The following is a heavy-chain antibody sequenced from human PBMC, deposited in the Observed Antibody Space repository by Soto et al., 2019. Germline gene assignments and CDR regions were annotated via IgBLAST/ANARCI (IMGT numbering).Heavy chain of an antibody. Sequence: SETLSLTCAVSGVSIISSNWWSLVRHPPGKGLEWIGEIYHSGSTNYNPSLKSRVTISVDKSKNQFSLKLSSVTAADTAVYYCARDGPRVFSSGWYRLYYLDYWAQGTLVPVSS. CDR3: ARDGPRVFSSGWYRLYYLDY. J-gene: IGHJ4*02. D-gene: IGHD6-19*01. CDR1: GVSIISSNW. CDR2: IYHSGST. V-gene: IGHV4-4*02.